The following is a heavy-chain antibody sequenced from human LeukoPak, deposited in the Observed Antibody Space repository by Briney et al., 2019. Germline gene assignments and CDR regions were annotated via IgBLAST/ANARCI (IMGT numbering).Heavy chain of an antibody. V-gene: IGHV1-69*13. Sequence: SVKVSCKASGGTFSSYAIRWVRQAPGQGLEWMGGIIPIFGTANYAQKFQGRVTITADESTSTAYMELSSLRSEDTAVYYCARVTYDSSGYMWYYFDYWGQGTLVTVSS. D-gene: IGHD3-22*01. CDR3: ARVTYDSSGYMWYYFDY. J-gene: IGHJ4*02. CDR1: GGTFSSYA. CDR2: IIPIFGTA.